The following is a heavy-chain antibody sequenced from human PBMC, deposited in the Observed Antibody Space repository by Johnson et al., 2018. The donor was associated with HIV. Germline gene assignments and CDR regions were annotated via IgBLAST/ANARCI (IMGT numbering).Heavy chain of an antibody. J-gene: IGHJ3*01. Sequence: VQLVESGGGLVQPGGSLRLSCGASAFTFSSNDMKWVRQAPGKGLEWVSPISGSDHSTYYADSVRGRFTISRDNSKNTLYLQMNSLRAEDTAVYYCARDGESQQLPLGDAFDVWGQGTMVIVSS. V-gene: IGHV3-23*04. D-gene: IGHD6-13*01. CDR3: ARDGESQQLPLGDAFDV. CDR2: ISGSDHST. CDR1: AFTFSSND.